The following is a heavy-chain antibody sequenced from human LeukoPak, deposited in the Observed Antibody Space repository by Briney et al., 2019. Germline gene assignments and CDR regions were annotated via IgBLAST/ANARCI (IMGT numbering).Heavy chain of an antibody. CDR3: ATHYYDSSGYPFDY. Sequence: PGGSLRLSCAASGFTFSSYSMNWVRQAPGKGLEWVSAISGSGGSTYYADSVKGRFTISRDNSKNTLYLQMNSLRAEDTAVYYCATHYYDSSGYPFDYWGQGTLVTVSS. J-gene: IGHJ4*02. V-gene: IGHV3-23*01. D-gene: IGHD3-22*01. CDR2: ISGSGGST. CDR1: GFTFSSYS.